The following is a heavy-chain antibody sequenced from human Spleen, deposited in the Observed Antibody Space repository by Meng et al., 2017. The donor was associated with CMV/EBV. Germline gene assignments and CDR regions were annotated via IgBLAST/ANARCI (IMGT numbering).Heavy chain of an antibody. V-gene: IGHV6-1*01. J-gene: IGHJ6*02. D-gene: IGHD3-10*01. CDR3: AREGVTLVRGVVYNYYGMDV. CDR1: GDSVSSNSAT. CDR2: TYYKSKWYD. Sequence: LSCAISGDSVSSNSATWNWIRQSPSRGLEWLGRTYYKSKWYDDYAVSVKSRIIINPDTSKNQFSLQLKSVTPDDTAVYYCAREGVTLVRGVVYNYYGMDVWVHGTSVTVSS.